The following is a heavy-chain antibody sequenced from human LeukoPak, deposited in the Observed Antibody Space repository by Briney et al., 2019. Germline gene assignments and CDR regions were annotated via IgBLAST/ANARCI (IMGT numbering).Heavy chain of an antibody. CDR1: GGSISSSSYY. J-gene: IGHJ6*03. D-gene: IGHD1-26*01. CDR3: ARVKWELLTYYMDV. V-gene: IGHV4-39*07. CDR2: IYHSGST. Sequence: SETLSLTCTVSGGSISSSSYYWGRIRQPPGKGLEWIGEIYHSGSTNYNPSLKSRVTISVDKSKNQFSLKLSSVTAADTAVYYCARVKWELLTYYMDVWGKGTTVTVSS.